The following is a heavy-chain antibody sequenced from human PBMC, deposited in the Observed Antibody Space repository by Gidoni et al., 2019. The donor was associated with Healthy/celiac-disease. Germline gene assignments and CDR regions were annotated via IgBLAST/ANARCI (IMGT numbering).Heavy chain of an antibody. CDR3: ARTYYYDSSGYPYWYFDL. CDR1: GFSLSNARMG. Sequence: QVTLKESGPVLVKPTETLTLTCTVSGFSLSNARMGVSWIRQPPGKALEWLAHIFSNDEKSYSTSLKSRLTISKDTSKSQVVLTMTNMDPVDTATYYCARTYYYDSSGYPYWYFDLWGRGTLVTVSS. V-gene: IGHV2-26*01. D-gene: IGHD3-22*01. CDR2: IFSNDEK. J-gene: IGHJ2*01.